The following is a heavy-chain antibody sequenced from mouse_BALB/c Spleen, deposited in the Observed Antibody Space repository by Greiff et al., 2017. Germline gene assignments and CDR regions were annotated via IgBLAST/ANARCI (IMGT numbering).Heavy chain of an antibody. V-gene: IGHV1-4*01. CDR2: INPSSGYT. Sequence: VQLQQSGAELARPGASVKMSCKASGYTFTSYTMHWVKQRPGQGLEWIGYINPSSGYTNYNQKFKDKATLTADKSSSTAYMQLSSLTSEDSAVYYCARADDYTLVAYWGQGTLVTVSA. D-gene: IGHD2-4*01. CDR3: ARADDYTLVAY. CDR1: GYTFTSYT. J-gene: IGHJ3*01.